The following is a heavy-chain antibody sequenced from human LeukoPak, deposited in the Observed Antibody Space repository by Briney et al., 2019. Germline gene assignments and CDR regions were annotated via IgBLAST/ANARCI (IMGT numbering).Heavy chain of an antibody. Sequence: TGGSLRLSCATSAFTFSNYGMHWVRQAPGKGLEWVAVISYDGSNKYYADSVKGRFTISRDNSKNTLYLQMNSLRPEDAAVYYCANLPLWGQGTLVTVSS. CDR1: AFTFSNYG. J-gene: IGHJ4*02. V-gene: IGHV3-30*18. CDR3: ANLPL. CDR2: ISYDGSNK.